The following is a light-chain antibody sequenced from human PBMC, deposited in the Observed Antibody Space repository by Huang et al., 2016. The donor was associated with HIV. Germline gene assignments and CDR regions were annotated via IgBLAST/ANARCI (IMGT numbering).Light chain of an antibody. J-gene: IGKJ2*01. CDR1: QSIGTW. CDR2: KVS. Sequence: DIQMTQSPSTRSASVGDRVSITCRASQSIGTWLAWYQQIPGKAPKLLIYKVSSLEGWVPSRFNGTGSGTEFTLTINSLQPGDFATYYCQQSNSYPYTFGQGTKLEIK. CDR3: QQSNSYPYT. V-gene: IGKV1-5*03.